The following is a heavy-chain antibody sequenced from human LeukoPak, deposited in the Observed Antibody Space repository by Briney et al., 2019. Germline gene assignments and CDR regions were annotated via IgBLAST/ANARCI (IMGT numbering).Heavy chain of an antibody. CDR3: VRSRIEVAGTGGFDY. Sequence: PGGSLRLSCAASGFTFGNYAMTWVRQAPGKGLDWVSSILSGSDTNYADSVKGRFSISRDNSQNTVFLQMNSLRAEDTAVYYCVRSRIEVAGTGGFDYWGQGTLVTVSS. J-gene: IGHJ4*02. V-gene: IGHV3-23*05. CDR2: ILSGSDT. D-gene: IGHD6-19*01. CDR1: GFTFGNYA.